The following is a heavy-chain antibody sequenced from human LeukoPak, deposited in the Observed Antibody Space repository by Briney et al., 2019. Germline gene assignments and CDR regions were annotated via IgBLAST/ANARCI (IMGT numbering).Heavy chain of an antibody. CDR3: ARGGRAGACDI. Sequence: PGGSLRLSCAASGFTFSNYWMTWVRQAPGKGLEWVANIKEDGSEKYYVDSLKGRFTISRDNGKNSLYLQMNSLRAEDTSVYYCARGGRAGACDIWGQGTMVTVSS. CDR2: IKEDGSEK. J-gene: IGHJ3*02. D-gene: IGHD3-10*01. CDR1: GFTFSNYW. V-gene: IGHV3-7*04.